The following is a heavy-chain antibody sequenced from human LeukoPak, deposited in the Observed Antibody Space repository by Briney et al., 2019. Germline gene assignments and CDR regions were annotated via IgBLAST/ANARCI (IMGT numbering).Heavy chain of an antibody. D-gene: IGHD2-8*02. CDR2: IDNSGGLT. CDR3: AKSSHIGRPGGFDF. J-gene: IGHJ4*02. V-gene: IGHV3-23*01. Sequence: PGGSLRLPCAASGFTFSSYAMSWVRQAPGKGLEWVSAIDNSGGLTSYPDPVKGRFTISRDNSKNTFYLQMNTLRAEDTAVYYCAKSSHIGRPGGFDFWGQGTLVTVSS. CDR1: GFTFSSYA.